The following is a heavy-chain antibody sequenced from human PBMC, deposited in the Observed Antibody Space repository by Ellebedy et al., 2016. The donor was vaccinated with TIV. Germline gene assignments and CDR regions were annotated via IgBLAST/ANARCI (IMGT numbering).Heavy chain of an antibody. J-gene: IGHJ4*02. V-gene: IGHV4-39*01. CDR1: GGSISSSSYY. CDR3: ARYVGAAAQLDY. D-gene: IGHD6-25*01. Sequence: MPSETLSLTCTVSGGSISSSSYYWGWIRQPPGKGLEWIVNIYYSGTTYYNPSLKSRVTISGDTSKNQFSLKLSSVTAADTAVYYCARYVGAAAQLDYWGQGTLVTVSS. CDR2: IYYSGTT.